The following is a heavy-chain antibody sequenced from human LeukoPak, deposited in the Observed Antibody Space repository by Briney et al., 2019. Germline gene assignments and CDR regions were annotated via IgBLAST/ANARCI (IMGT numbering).Heavy chain of an antibody. CDR3: AKLITMIVVVIFDY. CDR2: ISGSGGST. J-gene: IGHJ4*02. Sequence: GGSLRLSCAASGFTFSSYAMSWVRQAPGKGLEWVSAISGSGGSTYYADSVKGRSTISRDNSKNTLYLQMNSLRAEDTAVYYCAKLITMIVVVIFDYWGQGTLVTVSS. V-gene: IGHV3-23*01. D-gene: IGHD3-22*01. CDR1: GFTFSSYA.